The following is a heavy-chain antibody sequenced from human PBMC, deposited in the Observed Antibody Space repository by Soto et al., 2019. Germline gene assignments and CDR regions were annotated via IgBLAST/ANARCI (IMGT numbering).Heavy chain of an antibody. D-gene: IGHD6-6*01. CDR1: GGSISRYY. J-gene: IGHJ5*02. CDR3: ARDLSISSTDGPLDP. V-gene: IGHV4-59*01. Sequence: PSETLSLTCSVSGGSISRYYWTWIRQPPGKGLEWIGNIHYTGSTNYNPSLKSRVTISLSTSKSQFSLKLSSVTAADTAVYYCARDLSISSTDGPLDPWGHGTLVTVPQ. CDR2: IHYTGST.